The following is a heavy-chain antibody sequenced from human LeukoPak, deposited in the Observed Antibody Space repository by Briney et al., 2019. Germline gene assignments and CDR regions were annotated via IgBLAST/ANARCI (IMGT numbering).Heavy chain of an antibody. Sequence: GGSLRLPCAASGFTFSSYSMNWVRQAPGKGLEWVSSISSSSSYIYYADSVKGRFTISRDNAKNSLYLQMNSLRAEDTAVYYCARDRTAVAGDFDYWGQGTLVTVSS. CDR1: GFTFSSYS. D-gene: IGHD6-19*01. CDR3: ARDRTAVAGDFDY. J-gene: IGHJ4*02. V-gene: IGHV3-21*01. CDR2: ISSSSSYI.